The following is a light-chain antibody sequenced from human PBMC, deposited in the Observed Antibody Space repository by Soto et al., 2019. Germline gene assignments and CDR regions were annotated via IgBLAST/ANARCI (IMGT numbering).Light chain of an antibody. CDR2: SND. V-gene: IGLV1-44*01. J-gene: IGLJ2*01. Sequence: QSVLTQPPSTSGTPGQTITISCSGSNSDIGSHSVDWYQQFPGRTPSLLINSNDQRPSGVPDRFSGSKSGTSATLAISGLRSDDEADYYCATWADSLNGVVFGGGTKVTVL. CDR3: ATWADSLNGVV. CDR1: NSDIGSHS.